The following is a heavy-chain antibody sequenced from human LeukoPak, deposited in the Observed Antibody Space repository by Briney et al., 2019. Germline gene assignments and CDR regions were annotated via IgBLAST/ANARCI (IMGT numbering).Heavy chain of an antibody. V-gene: IGHV1-18*01. J-gene: IGHJ4*02. Sequence: ASVKVSCKASGYTFTSYGISWVRQAPGQGLEWMGWISAYNGNTNYAQKLQGRVTMTTDTSTSTAYMELRSLRSDDTAVYYCARDRSGSYFGPYFDHWGQGTLVTVSS. CDR1: GYTFTSYG. D-gene: IGHD1-26*01. CDR3: ARDRSGSYFGPYFDH. CDR2: ISAYNGNT.